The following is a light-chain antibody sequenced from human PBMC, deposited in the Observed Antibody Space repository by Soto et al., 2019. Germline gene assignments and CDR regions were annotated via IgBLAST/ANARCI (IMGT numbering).Light chain of an antibody. CDR2: AAS. V-gene: IGKV1-17*01. CDR3: LQHNSYPPWT. J-gene: IGKJ1*01. Sequence: DIHMTQSPSSLSASVGDRVTITCRASQGIRNDLGWYQQKPGKAPTRLIYAASSLQSGVTSKFSGGGSGTEFTLTSSSRQPEDFATYYCLQHNSYPPWTFGQGTKVEIK. CDR1: QGIRND.